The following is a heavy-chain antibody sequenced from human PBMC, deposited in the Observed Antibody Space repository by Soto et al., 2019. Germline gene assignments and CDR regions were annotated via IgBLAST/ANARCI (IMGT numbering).Heavy chain of an antibody. CDR2: INDSGST. Sequence: PSEALSVACAIYVGSFSDFYWACIRQPPGKGLDWIGEINDSGSTSYNPSLKSRATISVDTSKNQISLKLTSVTAADTAVYYCARGPRVVWVVPTAQRDVFDIWGQGTLVTVSS. CDR3: ARGPRVVWVVPTAQRDVFDI. J-gene: IGHJ3*02. D-gene: IGHD2-2*01. V-gene: IGHV4-34*01. CDR1: VGSFSDFY.